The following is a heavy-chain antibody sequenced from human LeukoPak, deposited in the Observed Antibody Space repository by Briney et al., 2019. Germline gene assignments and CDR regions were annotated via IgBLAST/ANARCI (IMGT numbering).Heavy chain of an antibody. CDR2: INYNGAIT. V-gene: IGHV3-20*04. J-gene: IGHJ4*02. Sequence: PGGSLGLSCATSGFTFVDYGLSWVRRAPGKGLEWLCAINYNGAITDYADSVKGRFTISRDNAENSLFLQMNSLRVEDTAVYYCAREWQGGIAAAGTRIEGDYWGQGTLVAVSS. CDR1: GFTFVDYG. CDR3: AREWQGGIAAAGTRIEGDY. D-gene: IGHD6-13*01.